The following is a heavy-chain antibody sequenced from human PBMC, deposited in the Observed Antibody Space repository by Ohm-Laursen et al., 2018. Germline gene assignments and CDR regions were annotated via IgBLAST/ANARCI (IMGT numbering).Heavy chain of an antibody. J-gene: IGHJ4*02. CDR1: GYTFTGYY. D-gene: IGHD3-22*01. V-gene: IGHV1-2*02. CDR2: IKPNSGGT. Sequence: GASVKVSCKASGYTFTGYYMHWVRQAPGQGLEWIGWIKPNSGGTNYAQKFQGRVTMTRDTSISTAYMELSRLRSDDTAVYYCARGTMIVVVIDYWGQGTLVTVSS. CDR3: ARGTMIVVVIDY.